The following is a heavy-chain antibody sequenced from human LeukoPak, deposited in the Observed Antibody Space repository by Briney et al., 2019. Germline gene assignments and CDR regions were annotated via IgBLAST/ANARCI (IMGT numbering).Heavy chain of an antibody. J-gene: IGHJ4*02. CDR3: ARQPYSSRPFDY. V-gene: IGHV4-61*02. CDR2: IYTSGST. CDR1: GGSISSGSYY. D-gene: IGHD6-13*01. Sequence: SETLSLTCTVSGGSISSGSYYWGWLRQPAGKGLEWIGRIYTSGSTNYNPSLKSRVTISVDTSKNQFSLKLSSVTAADTAVYYCARQPYSSRPFDYWGQGTLVTVSS.